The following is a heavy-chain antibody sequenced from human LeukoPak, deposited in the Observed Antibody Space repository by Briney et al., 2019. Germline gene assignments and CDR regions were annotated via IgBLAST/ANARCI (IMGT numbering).Heavy chain of an antibody. D-gene: IGHD6-19*01. CDR2: MNPNSGNT. CDR3: ARVASEWLAPIDY. J-gene: IGHJ4*02. V-gene: IGHV1-8*01. Sequence: ASVKVSCKASGYTFTSYEIIWVRQATGQGLEWMGWMNPNSGNTGFVEKFQGRVTITRNTSIATAYMELSSLRFEDTAVYCCARVASEWLAPIDYWGQGTLVTVSS. CDR1: GYTFTSYE.